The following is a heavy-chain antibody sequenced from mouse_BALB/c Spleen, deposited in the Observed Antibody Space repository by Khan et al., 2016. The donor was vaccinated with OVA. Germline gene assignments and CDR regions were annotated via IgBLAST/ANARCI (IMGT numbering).Heavy chain of an antibody. D-gene: IGHD2-12*01. CDR1: GFSLSTYG. CDR3: ARNSCIYDVTY. CDR2: IRSGGST. J-gene: IGHJ3*01. V-gene: IGHV2-2*01. Sequence: QVQLKESGPGLVQPSQSLSITCTVSGFSLSTYGIHWIRQSQGKGLEWLGVIRSGGSTDYNGAFISRLNITKDNSKSQVFFIMNSLQADDTAIYYCARNSCIYDVTYWGQGTLVTVAA.